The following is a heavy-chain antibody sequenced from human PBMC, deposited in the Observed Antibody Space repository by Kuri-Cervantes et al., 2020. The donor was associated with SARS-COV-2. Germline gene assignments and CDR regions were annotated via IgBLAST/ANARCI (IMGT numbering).Heavy chain of an antibody. J-gene: IGHJ5*02. CDR1: GGSISSSSYY. CDR2: IYYSGST. D-gene: IGHD2-2*01. CDR3: SRRLVPAATNPRIGRKETDPDNWFDP. V-gene: IGHV4-39*01. Sequence: SETLSLTCTVSGGSISSSSYYWGWIRQPPGKGLEWLGSIYYSGSTYYNPSLKSRVTISVDTSKNQLSLKVCSVTAADTAVYYCSRRLVPAATNPRIGRKETDPDNWFDPWGQGTLVTVSS.